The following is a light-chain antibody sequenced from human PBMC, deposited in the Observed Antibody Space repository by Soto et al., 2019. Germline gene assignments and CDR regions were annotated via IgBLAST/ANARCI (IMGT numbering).Light chain of an antibody. Sequence: QSALTQPASVSGSPGQSITISCTGTSSDVGGYNYVSWYQQHPGKAPKLMIYEVSNRPSGVSNRFSGSKSGNTDSLTSSGLQAEDEADYYCSSYTGSSTPYVFGTGTKLTGL. V-gene: IGLV2-14*01. CDR3: SSYTGSSTPYV. CDR1: SSDVGGYNY. J-gene: IGLJ1*01. CDR2: EVS.